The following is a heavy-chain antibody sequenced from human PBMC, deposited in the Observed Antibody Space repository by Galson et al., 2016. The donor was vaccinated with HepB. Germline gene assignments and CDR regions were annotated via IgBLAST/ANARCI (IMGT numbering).Heavy chain of an antibody. J-gene: IGHJ5*02. CDR2: IFPGDSDV. Sequence: QSGAEVKKPGESLKISCQASGYTFANFWIGWVRQMPGKGLEWMGIIFPGDSDVRYSPAFQGQVTISADKSISTTFLQWTTLKASDTAMYYCARMGWGYCTNPNCYEASWGRGTLVTVSS. CDR1: GYTFANFW. CDR3: ARMGWGYCTNPNCYEAS. V-gene: IGHV5-51*01. D-gene: IGHD2-8*01.